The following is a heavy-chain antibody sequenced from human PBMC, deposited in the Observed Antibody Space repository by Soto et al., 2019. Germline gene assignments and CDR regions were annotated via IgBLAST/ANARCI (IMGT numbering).Heavy chain of an antibody. CDR1: GGSISSYY. V-gene: IGHV4-59*01. D-gene: IGHD5-12*01. J-gene: IGHJ6*02. Sequence: SETLSLTCTVSGGSISSYYWSWIRQPPGKGLEWIGYIYYSGSTNYNPSLKSRVTISVDTSKNQFSLKLSSVTAADTAVYYCASRIYSGYDYYYYYGMDVWGQGTTVTVS. CDR2: IYYSGST. CDR3: ASRIYSGYDYYYYYGMDV.